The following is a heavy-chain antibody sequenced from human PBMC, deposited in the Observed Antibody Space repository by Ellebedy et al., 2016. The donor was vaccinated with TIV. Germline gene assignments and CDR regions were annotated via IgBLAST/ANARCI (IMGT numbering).Heavy chain of an antibody. CDR1: GGTFSSYA. CDR2: IIPIFGTA. V-gene: IGHV1-69*06. J-gene: IGHJ6*02. D-gene: IGHD6-19*01. CDR3: AREGYSSGGNYYYGMDV. Sequence: SVKVSXXASGGTFSSYAISWVRQAPGQGLEWMGGIIPIFGTANYAQKFQGRVTITADKSTSTAYMELSSLRSEDTAVYYCAREGYSSGGNYYYGMDVWGQGTTVTVSS.